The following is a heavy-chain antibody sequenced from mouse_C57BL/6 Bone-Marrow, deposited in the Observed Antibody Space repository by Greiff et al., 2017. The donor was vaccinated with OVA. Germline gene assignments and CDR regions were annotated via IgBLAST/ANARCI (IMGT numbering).Heavy chain of an antibody. CDR1: GYTFTSYW. J-gene: IGHJ4*01. CDR3: ARKRRPYAMDY. Sequence: VQLQQPGAELVKPGASVKLSCKASGYTFTSYWMHWVKQRPGRGLEWIGRIDPNSGGTKYNEKFKSKATLTVDKPSSTAYMQLSSLTSEDSAVYYCARKRRPYAMDYWGQGTSVTVSS. V-gene: IGHV1-72*01. CDR2: IDPNSGGT. D-gene: IGHD1-2*01.